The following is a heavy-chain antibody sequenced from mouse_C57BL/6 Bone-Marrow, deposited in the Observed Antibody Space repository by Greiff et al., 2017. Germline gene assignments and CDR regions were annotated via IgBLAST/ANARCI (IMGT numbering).Heavy chain of an antibody. D-gene: IGHD1-1*01. V-gene: IGHV1-81*01. CDR3: SRSGASYYYGISYYAMDY. J-gene: IGHJ4*01. CDR2: LYPRSGNT. CDR1: GYTFTSYG. Sequence: VQLQQSGAELARPGASVKLSCKASGYTFTSYGISWVKQSTGQGLEWIGELYPRSGNTYYNEKFKGKDTLTTDTYYSTAYLELRSLTSEDSAVYFCSRSGASYYYGISYYAMDYWGQGTSVTVSS.